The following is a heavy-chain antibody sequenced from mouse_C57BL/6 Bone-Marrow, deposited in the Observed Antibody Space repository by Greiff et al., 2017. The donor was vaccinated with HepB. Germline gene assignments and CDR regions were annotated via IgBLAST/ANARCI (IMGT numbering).Heavy chain of an antibody. CDR1: GFSLTSYG. J-gene: IGHJ3*01. D-gene: IGHD2-4*01. V-gene: IGHV2-5*01. Sequence: VMLVESGPGLVQPSQSLSITCTVSGFSLTSYGVHWVRQSPGKGLEWLGVIWRGGSTDYNAAFMSRLSITKDNSKSQVFFKMNSLQADDTAIYYCATPDYDGPGFAYWGQGTLVTVSA. CDR3: ATPDYDGPGFAY. CDR2: IWRGGST.